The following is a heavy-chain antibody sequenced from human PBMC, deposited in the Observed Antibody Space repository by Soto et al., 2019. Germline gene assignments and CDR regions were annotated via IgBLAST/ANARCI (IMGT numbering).Heavy chain of an antibody. CDR3: ARGSQNFWMREDAFDI. D-gene: IGHD3-3*01. Sequence: EVQLVESGGGQVKPGGSLRLSCADSGFSFSTYSMNWVRQAPGKGLEWVSSIHSSSRYIYYADSVKGRFTISRDNAKNSLFLQMSSLRAEDTAVYHCARGSQNFWMREDAFDIWGQGTMVSVSS. CDR1: GFSFSTYS. CDR2: IHSSSRYI. J-gene: IGHJ3*02. V-gene: IGHV3-21*01.